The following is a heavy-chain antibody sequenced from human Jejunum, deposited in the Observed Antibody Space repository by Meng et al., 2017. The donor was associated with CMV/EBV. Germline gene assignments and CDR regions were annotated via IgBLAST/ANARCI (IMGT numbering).Heavy chain of an antibody. CDR2: VSSVSSYT. Sequence: VQLVESGGGLVKPGGSLRLSCAAFGLTFDDYYMNWIRQAPGKGLEWVSSVSSVSSYTNYADSVKGRFTISRDNAKNSLYLQMNSLRAEDTAVYYCARDRYCTNGVCYTHFDSWGQGTLVTVSS. J-gene: IGHJ4*02. V-gene: IGHV3-11*06. CDR1: GLTFDDYY. CDR3: ARDRYCTNGVCYTHFDS. D-gene: IGHD2-8*01.